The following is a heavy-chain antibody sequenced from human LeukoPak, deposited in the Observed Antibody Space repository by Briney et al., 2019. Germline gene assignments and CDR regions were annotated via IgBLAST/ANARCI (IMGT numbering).Heavy chain of an antibody. CDR2: IYHSGST. J-gene: IGHJ4*02. CDR1: GGSISSGGYY. Sequence: PSQTLSLTCTVSGGSISSGGYYWSWIRQPPGKGLEWIGYIYHSGSTYYNPSLKSRVTISVDRSKNQFSLKLSSVTAADTAVYYCARSAGYSSSWCFDYWGQGTLVTVSS. CDR3: ARSAGYSSSWCFDY. D-gene: IGHD6-13*01. V-gene: IGHV4-30-2*01.